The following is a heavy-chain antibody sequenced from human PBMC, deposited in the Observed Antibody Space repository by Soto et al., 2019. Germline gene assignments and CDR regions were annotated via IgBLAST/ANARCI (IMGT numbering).Heavy chain of an antibody. CDR2: IKRDGSTT. V-gene: IGHV3-74*01. Sequence: PGGSLRLSCAASGFTFSDYWMHWVRQAPGKGLEWVSRIKRDGSTTNYADSVKGRFTISRDNAKNTLYLEMNSLRVEDTADYYCASVALHYYDVDVWGKGTTVTVSS. J-gene: IGHJ6*04. D-gene: IGHD2-15*01. CDR3: ASVALHYYDVDV. CDR1: GFTFSDYW.